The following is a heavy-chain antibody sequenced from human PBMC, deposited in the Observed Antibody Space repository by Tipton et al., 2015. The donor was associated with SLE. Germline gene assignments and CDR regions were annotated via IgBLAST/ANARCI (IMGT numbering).Heavy chain of an antibody. J-gene: IGHJ4*02. V-gene: IGHV4-61*10. Sequence: TLSLTCAVSGDSVSNEFYSWGWVRQPAGKGLEWIGRIHVTGTSTYNPSLKSRVTLSLDTSKNQFSLNLNSVTAADTAMYYCARSTTYYFDGSGYPVIDYWGQGTLVTVSS. CDR3: ARSTTYYFDGSGYPVIDY. CDR1: GDSVSNEFYS. D-gene: IGHD3-22*01. CDR2: IHVTGTS.